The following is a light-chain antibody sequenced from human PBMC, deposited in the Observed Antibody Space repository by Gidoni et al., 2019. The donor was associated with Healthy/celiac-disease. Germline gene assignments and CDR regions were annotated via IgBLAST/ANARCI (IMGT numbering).Light chain of an antibody. J-gene: IGLJ2*01. Sequence: QSALTQPASVSGSPGQSITISCTGPSSDVGGYNSVSWYQLHPGKAPKLMIYDVGNRPSGVSHRFSGSKSGNTASLTISGLQAEDEADYYCSAYTSSSTFVIFGGGTKLTVL. CDR1: SSDVGGYNS. CDR2: DVG. V-gene: IGLV2-14*03. CDR3: SAYTSSSTFVI.